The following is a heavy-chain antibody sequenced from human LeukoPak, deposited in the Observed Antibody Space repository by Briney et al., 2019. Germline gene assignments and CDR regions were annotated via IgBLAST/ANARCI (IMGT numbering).Heavy chain of an antibody. V-gene: IGHV3-7*01. CDR2: VNQDGSEK. D-gene: IGHD3-10*01. Sequence: GGSLRLSCAASGFTFTTFWMDWVRQPPGKGLEWVAYVNQDGSEKRYVDSVRGRFTISRDNAENSYLQMNSLRAEDTAVYYCGVGRDTFLGGQGTLVTVSS. CDR3: GVGRDTFL. CDR1: GFTFTTFW. J-gene: IGHJ4*02.